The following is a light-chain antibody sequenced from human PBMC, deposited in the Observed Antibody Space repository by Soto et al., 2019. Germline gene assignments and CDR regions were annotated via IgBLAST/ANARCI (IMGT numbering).Light chain of an antibody. V-gene: IGKV1-5*01. Sequence: DIQMTQSPSTLSASVGDRATMACRASQSISSWLAWYQQKQGKAPKLLIYDASSLKSGVPSRFRGSGSGTEFTLTISRLQPDDFETYYCQQYNSNSQTFGQGTKVDIK. CDR1: QSISSW. J-gene: IGKJ1*01. CDR2: DAS. CDR3: QQYNSNSQT.